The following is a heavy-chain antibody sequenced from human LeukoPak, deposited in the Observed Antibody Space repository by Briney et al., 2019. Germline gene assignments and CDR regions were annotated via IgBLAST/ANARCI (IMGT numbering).Heavy chain of an antibody. V-gene: IGHV5-51*01. CDR3: ARLHNYAYNNWFDP. CDR2: IYPADSDT. CDR1: GYSFTSYW. J-gene: IGHJ5*02. D-gene: IGHD5-18*01. Sequence: GESLKISCRGSGYSFTSYWIGWVRPMPGKGLEWMGIIYPADSDTRYSPSFQGQVTISADKSISTAYLQWSSLKASDTAMYYCARLHNYAYNNWFDPWGQGTLVTVSS.